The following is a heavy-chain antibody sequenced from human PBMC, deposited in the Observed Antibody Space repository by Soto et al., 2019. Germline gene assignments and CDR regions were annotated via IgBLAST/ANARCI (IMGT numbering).Heavy chain of an antibody. D-gene: IGHD2-21*02. CDR2: INAGNGNT. Sequence: SVKVSCKASGYTFTSYAMHWVRQAPGQRLEWMGWINAGNGNTKYSQKFQGRVTITRDTSASTAYMELSSLRSEDTAVYYCASAYCGGDCYPVPFVYWGQGTLVTVSS. J-gene: IGHJ4*02. CDR3: ASAYCGGDCYPVPFVY. CDR1: GYTFTSYA. V-gene: IGHV1-3*01.